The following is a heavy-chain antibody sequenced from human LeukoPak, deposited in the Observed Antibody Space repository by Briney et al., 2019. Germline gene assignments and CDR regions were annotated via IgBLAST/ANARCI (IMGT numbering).Heavy chain of an antibody. CDR3: ARVAPQTYYDFWSGYPYLNWFDP. D-gene: IGHD3-3*01. Sequence: SETLSLTCTVSGYSISSGYYWGWIRQPPGKGLEWIGSIYNSGSTYYNPSLKSRVTISVDTSKNKFYLKLSSVTAADTAVYYCARVAPQTYYDFWSGYPYLNWFDPWGQGTLVTVSS. CDR1: GYSISSGYY. J-gene: IGHJ5*02. CDR2: IYNSGST. V-gene: IGHV4-38-2*02.